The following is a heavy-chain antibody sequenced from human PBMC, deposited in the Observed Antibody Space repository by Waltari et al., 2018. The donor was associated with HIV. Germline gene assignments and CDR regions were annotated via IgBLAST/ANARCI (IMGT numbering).Heavy chain of an antibody. Sequence: EVQLVESGGGLVQPGGSLRLSCAASGFAFNNYWMSWVRQAPGRGLEVVANRNQPVSVKYSVDSGEGRFTISRDNAKNSLFLQMTSLRAEDTAVYYCARDGYSDWDVDYWGQGTLVTVSS. CDR3: ARDGYSDWDVDY. V-gene: IGHV3-7*01. J-gene: IGHJ4*02. CDR1: GFAFNNYW. CDR2: RNQPVSVK. D-gene: IGHD4-17*01.